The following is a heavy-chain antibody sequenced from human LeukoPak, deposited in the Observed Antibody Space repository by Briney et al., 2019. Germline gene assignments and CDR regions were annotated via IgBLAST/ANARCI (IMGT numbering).Heavy chain of an antibody. J-gene: IGHJ3*01. CDR3: ARHAKVSDDYGRKAFDV. V-gene: IGHV4-34*01. D-gene: IGHD4-17*01. CDR1: GGSFSGYF. CDR2: VSDSGRT. Sequence: SETLSLTCGAYGGSFSGYFWSWIRQPPGKGLEWIGEVSDSGRTNCKSSLKSRVTISLDTSKNQLSLKVNSVTAADTAVYYCARHAKVSDDYGRKAFDVWGQGTMVTVSS.